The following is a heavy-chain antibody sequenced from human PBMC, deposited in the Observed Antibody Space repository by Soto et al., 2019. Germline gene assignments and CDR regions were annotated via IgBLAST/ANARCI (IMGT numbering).Heavy chain of an antibody. D-gene: IGHD5-18*01. J-gene: IGHJ4*02. CDR3: ARAQGRKPLYSYGYKRGFLDY. Sequence: GASVKVSCKASGYTFTSYYMHWVRQAPGQGLEWMGIINPSGGSTSYAQKFQGRVTMTRDTSTSTVYMELSSLRSEDTAVYYCARAQGRKPLYSYGYKRGFLDYWGQGTLVTVSS. CDR2: INPSGGST. V-gene: IGHV1-46*01. CDR1: GYTFTSYY.